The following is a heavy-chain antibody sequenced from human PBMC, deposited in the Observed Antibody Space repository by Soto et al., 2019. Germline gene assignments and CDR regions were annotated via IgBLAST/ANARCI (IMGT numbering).Heavy chain of an antibody. Sequence: GGSLRLSCAASGFTFSSYGMHWVRQAPGKGLEWVAVIWYDGSNKYYADSVKGRFTISRDNSKNTLYLQMNSLRAEDMAVYYCASGPSRLEWELVPWGQGTLVTVSS. V-gene: IGHV3-33*01. CDR2: IWYDGSNK. D-gene: IGHD1-26*01. J-gene: IGHJ5*02. CDR1: GFTFSSYG. CDR3: ASGPSRLEWELVP.